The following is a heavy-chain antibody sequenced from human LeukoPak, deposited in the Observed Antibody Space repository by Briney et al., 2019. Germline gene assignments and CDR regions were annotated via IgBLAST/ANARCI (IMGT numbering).Heavy chain of an antibody. J-gene: IGHJ3*02. CDR2: ISSSSSYI. CDR1: GFTFSSYA. V-gene: IGHV3-21*01. D-gene: IGHD2-2*01. CDR3: ARACSSTSCYDAFDI. Sequence: GGSLRLSCAASGFTFSSYAMNWVRQAPGKGLEWVSSISSSSSYIYYADSVKGRFTISRDNAKNSLYLQMNSLRAEDTAVYYCARACSSTSCYDAFDIWGQGTMVTVSS.